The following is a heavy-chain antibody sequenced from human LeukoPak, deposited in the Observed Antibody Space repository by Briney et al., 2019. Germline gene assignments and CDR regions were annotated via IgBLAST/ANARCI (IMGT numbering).Heavy chain of an antibody. CDR3: AASRRYSPYYFDY. CDR1: GFTFSTYW. D-gene: IGHD5-18*01. V-gene: IGHV3-21*01. CDR2: ISPTSDLI. J-gene: IGHJ4*02. Sequence: GGSLSLSCAASGFTFSTYWMSWVRQAPGKGLEWVSSISPTSDLIYYADSVKGRFTISRDNSKNTLYLQMNSLRAEDTAVYYCAASRRYSPYYFDYWGQGTLVTVSS.